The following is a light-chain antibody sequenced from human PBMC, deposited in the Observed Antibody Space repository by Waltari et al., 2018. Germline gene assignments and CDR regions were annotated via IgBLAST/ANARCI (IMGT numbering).Light chain of an antibody. V-gene: IGKV1-5*01. CDR2: TAS. CDR1: QSIRSS. J-gene: IGKJ2*01. CDR3: QQIHSLPTT. Sequence: DIQMTQSPSTLSASVGDRVTITCRASQSIRSSLAWYQQKPGQAPKLLIYTASTLDDGVPSRFSGSGSGTEFTLTISSLQPEDFATYYCQQIHSLPTTFGQGTKL.